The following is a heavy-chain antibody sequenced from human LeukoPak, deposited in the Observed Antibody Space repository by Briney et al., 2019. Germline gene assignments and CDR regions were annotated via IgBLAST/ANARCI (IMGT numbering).Heavy chain of an antibody. D-gene: IGHD6-19*01. CDR2: INPNSGGT. J-gene: IGHJ4*02. V-gene: IGHV1-2*06. CDR1: GYTFTGYY. Sequence: ASVKVSCKASGYTFTGYYMHWVRQAPGQGLEWMGRINPNSGGTNYAQKFQGRVTMTRDTSISTAYMDLNRLRSDDTAVYYRARCNSGSSNRIDSWGQGTLATVSS. CDR3: ARCNSGSSNRIDS.